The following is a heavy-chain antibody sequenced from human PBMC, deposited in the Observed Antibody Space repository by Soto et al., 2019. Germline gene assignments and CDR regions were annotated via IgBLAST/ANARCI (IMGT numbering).Heavy chain of an antibody. V-gene: IGHV4-59*01. CDR1: GGSISSYY. CDR2: IYYSGST. D-gene: IGHD3-22*01. CDR3: ARDRGYYYDSSGYYYNHFDY. J-gene: IGHJ4*02. Sequence: PSETLSLTCTVSGGSISSYYWSWIRQPPGKGLEWIGYIYYSGSTNYNPSLKSRVTISVDTSKNQFSLKLSSVTAADTAVYYCARDRGYYYDSSGYYYNHFDYWGQGTLVTGLL.